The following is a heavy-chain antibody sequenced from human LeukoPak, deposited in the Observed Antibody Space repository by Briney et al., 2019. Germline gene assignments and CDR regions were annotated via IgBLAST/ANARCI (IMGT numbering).Heavy chain of an antibody. D-gene: IGHD4-17*01. CDR3: ARSSTVLGYYYYMDV. V-gene: IGHV1-69*13. Sequence: ASVKVSCKASGGTFSSYAISWVRQAPGQRLEWMGGIIPIFGTANYAQKFQGRVTITADESTSTAYMELSSLRSEDTAVYYCARSSTVLGYYYYMDVWGKGTTVTVSS. J-gene: IGHJ6*03. CDR2: IIPIFGTA. CDR1: GGTFSSYA.